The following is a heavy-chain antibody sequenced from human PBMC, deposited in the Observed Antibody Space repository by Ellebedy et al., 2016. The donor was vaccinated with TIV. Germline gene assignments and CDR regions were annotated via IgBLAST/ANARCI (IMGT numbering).Heavy chain of an antibody. CDR2: IWYDGSNK. D-gene: IGHD6-19*01. V-gene: IGHV3-33*01. CDR3: ARDKGSGWFSPTPEELDY. CDR1: GFIFSSYG. Sequence: GESLKISCAASGFIFSSYGMHWVRQAPGKGLEWVSVIWYDGSNKNYADSVKGRFTISRDNSKNTLYLQMNSLRAEDTAVYYCARDKGSGWFSPTPEELDYWGQGTLVTVSS. J-gene: IGHJ4*02.